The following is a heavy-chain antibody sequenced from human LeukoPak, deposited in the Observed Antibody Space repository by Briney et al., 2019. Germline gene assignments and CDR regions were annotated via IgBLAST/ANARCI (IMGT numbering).Heavy chain of an antibody. CDR2: IYYSGST. D-gene: IGHD3-3*01. V-gene: IGHV4-31*03. Sequence: PSQTLSLTCTVSGGSISSGAYYCSWIRQHPRKGLEWIWYIYYSGSTYYNPSLKSRVTISVDTSKNQFSLKLSSVTGADTAVYCCARSHLRFLEWFLFDPWGQGTLVTVSS. CDR1: GGSISSGAYY. J-gene: IGHJ5*02. CDR3: ARSHLRFLEWFLFDP.